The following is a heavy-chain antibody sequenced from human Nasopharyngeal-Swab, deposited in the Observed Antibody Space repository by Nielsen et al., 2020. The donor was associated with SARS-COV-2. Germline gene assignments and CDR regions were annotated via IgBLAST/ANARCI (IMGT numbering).Heavy chain of an antibody. CDR3: AKGYSSGWWGGATADWFDP. V-gene: IGHV4-34*01. CDR2: INHSGST. D-gene: IGHD6-19*01. Sequence: RQAPGKGLEWIGEINHSGSTNYNPSLKSRVTISVDTSKNQFSLKLSSVTAADTAVYYCAKGYSSGWWGGATADWFDPWGQGTLVTVSS. J-gene: IGHJ5*02.